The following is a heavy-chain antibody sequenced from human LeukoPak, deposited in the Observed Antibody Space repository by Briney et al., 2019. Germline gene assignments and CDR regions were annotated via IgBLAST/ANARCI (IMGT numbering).Heavy chain of an antibody. Sequence: SETLSLTCTVSGGSINSGSYYWNWIRQPAGKGLEWIGHIYTSGSTNYNPSLKSPVTISMDRSKNQFSVKLSSVTATDTAVYYCARSLYGLDASDIWGQGTMVTVSS. D-gene: IGHD2-2*02. V-gene: IGHV4-61*09. CDR1: GGSINSGSYY. J-gene: IGHJ3*02. CDR3: ARSLYGLDASDI. CDR2: IYTSGST.